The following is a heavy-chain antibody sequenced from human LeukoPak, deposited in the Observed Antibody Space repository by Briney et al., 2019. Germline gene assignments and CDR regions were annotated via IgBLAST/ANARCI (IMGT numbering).Heavy chain of an antibody. CDR3: ARGRSYYDSSGYYVY. V-gene: IGHV1-2*06. CDR1: GYTFTGYY. CDR2: INPNSGGT. J-gene: IGHJ4*02. D-gene: IGHD3-22*01. Sequence: ASVKVSCKASGYTFTGYYMHWVRQAPGQGLEWMGRINPNSGGTNYAQKFQGRVTMTRDTSISTAYMELSRLRSDDTAVYYCARGRSYYDSSGYYVYWGQGTLVTVSS.